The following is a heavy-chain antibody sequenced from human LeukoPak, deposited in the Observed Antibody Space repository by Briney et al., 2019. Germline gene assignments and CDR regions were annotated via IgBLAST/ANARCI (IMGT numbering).Heavy chain of an antibody. CDR1: GYSFTSNV. CDR3: ATDPRAYVQMHY. CDR2: ISAYNGNT. V-gene: IGHV1-18*01. D-gene: IGHD5-12*01. Sequence: ASVKVSCKASGYSFTSNVISWVRQAPGQGLEWMGWISAYNGNTNYAQKLQGRVTMTEDTSTDTAYMELSSLRSEDTAVYYCATDPRAYVQMHYWGQGTLVTVSS. J-gene: IGHJ4*02.